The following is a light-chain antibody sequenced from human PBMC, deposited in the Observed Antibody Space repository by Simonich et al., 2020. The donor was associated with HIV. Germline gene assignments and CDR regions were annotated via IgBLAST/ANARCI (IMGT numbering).Light chain of an antibody. CDR2: GAS. V-gene: IGKV3-20*01. Sequence: EIVLTQSPGTLSLSPGERATLSCRASQSVRSSYLAWYQQKPGQAPRLLIYGASSRATGIPARFSGSGSGTDFTLTISRLEPEDFAVYYCQQYGSSPPYTFGQGTKLEIK. J-gene: IGKJ2*01. CDR1: QSVRSSY. CDR3: QQYGSSPPYT.